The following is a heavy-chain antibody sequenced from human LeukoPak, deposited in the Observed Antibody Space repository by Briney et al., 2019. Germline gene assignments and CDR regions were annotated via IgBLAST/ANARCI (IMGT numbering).Heavy chain of an antibody. V-gene: IGHV4-34*01. Sequence: SETLSLTCAVYGGSFSGYYWSWIRQPPGKGLEWIGEINHSGSTNYNPSLKSRVTISVDTSKNQFSLKLSSVTAADTAVYYCARAVAGTGKFFDYWGQGTLVTVSS. D-gene: IGHD6-19*01. CDR3: ARAVAGTGKFFDY. CDR1: GGSFSGYY. CDR2: INHSGST. J-gene: IGHJ4*02.